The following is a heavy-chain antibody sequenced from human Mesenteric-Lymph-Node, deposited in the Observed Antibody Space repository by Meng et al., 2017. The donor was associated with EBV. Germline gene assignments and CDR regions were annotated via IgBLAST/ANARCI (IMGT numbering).Heavy chain of an antibody. J-gene: IGHJ4*02. D-gene: IGHD2-21*02. V-gene: IGHV3-30*18. CDR3: AKDRSAYCGGDCYNFDY. CDR1: GFTFSSYG. CDR2: ISYDGSNK. Sequence: QVQLVESGGGVVQPGRSLRLSCAASGFTFSSYGMHWVRQAPGKGLEWVAVISYDGSNKYYADSVKGRFTISRDNSKNTLYLQMNSLRAEDTAVYYCAKDRSAYCGGDCYNFDYWGQGTLVTISS.